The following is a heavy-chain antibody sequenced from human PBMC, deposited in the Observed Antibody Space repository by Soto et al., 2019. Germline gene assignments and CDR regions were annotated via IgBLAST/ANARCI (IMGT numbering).Heavy chain of an antibody. CDR1: GYTFTSYY. CDR2: INPSGGST. CDR3: ARSGITMVRGVISPPQH. D-gene: IGHD3-10*01. V-gene: IGHV1-46*03. Sequence: ASVKVSCKASGYTFTSYYMHWVRQAPGQGLEWMGIINPSGGSTSYAQKFQGRVTMTRDTSTSTVYMELSSLRSEDTAVYYCARSGITMVRGVISPPQHWGQGTLVTVSS. J-gene: IGHJ1*01.